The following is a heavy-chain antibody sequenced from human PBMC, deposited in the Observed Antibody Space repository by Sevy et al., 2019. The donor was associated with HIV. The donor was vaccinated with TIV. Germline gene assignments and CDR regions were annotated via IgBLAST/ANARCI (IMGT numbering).Heavy chain of an antibody. CDR1: GGSFSGYY. Sequence: SETLSLTCAVYGGSFSGYYSSWIRQPPGKGLEWIGEIIHSGSTNYNPSLKSRVTMSLDTSKNQFSLKLGSVTAADTAVYYCARGLARSTPNQKRGYNYGSDYWGQGTLVTVSS. CDR3: ARGLARSTPNQKRGYNYGSDY. V-gene: IGHV4-34*01. CDR2: IIHSGST. D-gene: IGHD5-18*01. J-gene: IGHJ4*02.